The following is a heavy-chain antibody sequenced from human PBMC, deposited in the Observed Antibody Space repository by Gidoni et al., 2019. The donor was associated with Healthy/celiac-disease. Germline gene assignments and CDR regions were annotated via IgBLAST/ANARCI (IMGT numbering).Heavy chain of an antibody. Sequence: EVQLVESGGGLVKPGGSLRLSCAASGFTFSSYSINWVRQAPGKGLEWVSSISSSSSYIYYADSVKGRFTISRDNAKNSLYLQMNSLRAEDTAVYYCARSGVLRYFDWLPNSNFDYWGQGTLVTVSS. D-gene: IGHD3-9*01. CDR1: GFTFSSYS. V-gene: IGHV3-21*01. CDR3: ARSGVLRYFDWLPNSNFDY. J-gene: IGHJ4*02. CDR2: ISSSSSYI.